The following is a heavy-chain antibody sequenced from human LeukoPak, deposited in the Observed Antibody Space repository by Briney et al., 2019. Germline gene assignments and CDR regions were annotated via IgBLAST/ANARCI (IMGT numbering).Heavy chain of an antibody. Sequence: SETLSLTCTVSGGSISSSSYYWGWIRQPPGKGLEWIGSIYYSGSTYYNPSLKSRVTISVDTSKNQFSLKLSSVTAADTAVYYCARHLDGYKPGSWDYFDYWGQGTLVTVSS. V-gene: IGHV4-39*01. CDR1: GGSISSSSYY. D-gene: IGHD5-24*01. CDR3: ARHLDGYKPGSWDYFDY. J-gene: IGHJ4*02. CDR2: IYYSGST.